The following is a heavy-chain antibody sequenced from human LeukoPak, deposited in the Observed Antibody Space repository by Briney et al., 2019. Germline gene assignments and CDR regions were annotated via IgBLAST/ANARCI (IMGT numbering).Heavy chain of an antibody. CDR2: VRAKTDGGTI. V-gene: IGHV3-15*01. J-gene: IGHJ4*02. CDR3: AADTPVPLAQVDY. Sequence: GGSLRLSCAVSGFTFTNAWMNWVRQATGKGREWVGRVRAKTDGGTIEYAAPVKGRFSISRDDSTDTVYLQMNSLKSEDTAVYYCAADTPVPLAQVDYWGQGALVTVSS. CDR1: GFTFTNAW. D-gene: IGHD2/OR15-2a*01.